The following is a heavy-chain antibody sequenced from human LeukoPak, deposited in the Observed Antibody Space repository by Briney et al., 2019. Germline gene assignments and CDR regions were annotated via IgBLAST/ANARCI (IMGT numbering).Heavy chain of an antibody. Sequence: PGRTLRLSCAPSGFTFSSYSMNWVRQAPGHGLEWVSSISSSSSYIYYTDSVKGRFTISRDNAKNSLYLQMNSLRAEDTAVYYCARDSLAAALGPNWFDPWGQGTLVTVSS. J-gene: IGHJ5*02. CDR2: ISSSSSYI. CDR1: GFTFSSYS. V-gene: IGHV3-21*01. D-gene: IGHD6-13*01. CDR3: ARDSLAAALGPNWFDP.